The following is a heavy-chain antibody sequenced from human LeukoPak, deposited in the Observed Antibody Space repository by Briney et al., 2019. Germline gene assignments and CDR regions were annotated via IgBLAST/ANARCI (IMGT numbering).Heavy chain of an antibody. CDR1: GFTFSHYW. J-gene: IGHJ3*01. CDR2: LNQDGSVQ. Sequence: GGSLRLSCEASGFTFSHYWMTWYHQAPGKGLEWVANLNQDGSVQAYGDTVRGRYTISRDNAKNSVYIQMSSLRVEDTAMYYCARDHNAADVWGQGTMVTVSS. V-gene: IGHV3-7*01. CDR3: ARDHNAADV.